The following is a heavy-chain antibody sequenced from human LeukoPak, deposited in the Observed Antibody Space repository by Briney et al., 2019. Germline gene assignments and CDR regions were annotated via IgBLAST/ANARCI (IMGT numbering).Heavy chain of an antibody. CDR3: ASFVPRGVVPDTFDI. D-gene: IGHD2-15*01. Sequence: GGTLRLSCAASGFTFNSYWMHWLRQAPGKGLVWVFRINSDGSSTSYEDSVKGRFTISRDNAKNTLYLQMHSLRAEDTAVYYCASFVPRGVVPDTFDIWGQGTMVTVSS. V-gene: IGHV3-74*01. CDR1: GFTFNSYW. J-gene: IGHJ3*02. CDR2: INSDGSST.